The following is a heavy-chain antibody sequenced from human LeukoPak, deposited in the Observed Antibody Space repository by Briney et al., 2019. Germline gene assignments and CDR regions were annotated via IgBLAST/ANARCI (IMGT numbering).Heavy chain of an antibody. Sequence: GGSLRLSCAASGFTFSDYYMSWIRQAPGKGLEWVSYISSSGSTIYYADSVKGRFTISRDNAKNSLYLQMNSLRAEDTAVHYCARNKYSDYRAVEDYWGQGTLVTVSS. V-gene: IGHV3-11*01. CDR1: GFTFSDYY. CDR3: ARNKYSDYRAVEDY. CDR2: ISSSGSTI. J-gene: IGHJ4*02. D-gene: IGHD4-11*01.